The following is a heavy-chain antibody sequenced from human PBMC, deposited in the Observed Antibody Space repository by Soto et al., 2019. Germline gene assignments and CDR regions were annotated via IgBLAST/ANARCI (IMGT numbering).Heavy chain of an antibody. Sequence: PGESLKISCEDSGYRFTSYWIAWVRQMPGKGLEWMGIVYVDDSYTNYSPSFQGHVTISADKSISTAYLQWSSLEASDTAMYYCAFPYSSRGHGMDVWGQGTTVTVSS. CDR1: GYRFTSYW. CDR3: AFPYSSRGHGMDV. D-gene: IGHD6-13*01. V-gene: IGHV5-51*01. CDR2: VYVDDSYT. J-gene: IGHJ6*02.